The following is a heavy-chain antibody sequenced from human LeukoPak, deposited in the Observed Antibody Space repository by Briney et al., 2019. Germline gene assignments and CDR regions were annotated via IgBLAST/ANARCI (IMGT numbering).Heavy chain of an antibody. CDR2: IGGSGDFT. Sequence: PGGSLRLSCAASGFTFSTYAMSWVRQAPGKGLEWVSAIGGSGDFTYYAEYVRGRFTISRDNSEKTLYLQMNSLRAEDTAVYYCARPRGGAYAGAFDIWGQGTMVTVSS. V-gene: IGHV3-23*01. CDR1: GFTFSTYA. D-gene: IGHD1-26*01. CDR3: ARPRGGAYAGAFDI. J-gene: IGHJ3*02.